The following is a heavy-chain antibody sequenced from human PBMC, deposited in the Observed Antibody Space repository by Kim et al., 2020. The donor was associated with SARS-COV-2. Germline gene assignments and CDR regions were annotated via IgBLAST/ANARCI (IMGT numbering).Heavy chain of an antibody. J-gene: IGHJ4*02. Sequence: DGSEKYYVDSVKGRFTNSRDNAKNSLYMQMSSLRAEDTAVYYCARGLGLGYWGQGTLVTVSS. CDR3: ARGLGLGY. D-gene: IGHD3-22*01. CDR2: DGSEK. V-gene: IGHV3-7*04.